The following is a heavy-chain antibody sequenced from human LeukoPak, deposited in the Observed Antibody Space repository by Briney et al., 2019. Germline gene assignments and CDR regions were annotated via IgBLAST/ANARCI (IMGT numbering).Heavy chain of an antibody. CDR3: AREEYSGYVLVYFDY. Sequence: PGGSLRLSCAASGFTFSSYWMSWVRQAPGKGLEWVANIKQDGSEKYYVDSVKGRFTISRDNAKNSLYLQMNSLRAEDTAVYYCAREEYSGYVLVYFDYWGQGTLVTVSS. J-gene: IGHJ4*02. V-gene: IGHV3-7*01. D-gene: IGHD5-12*01. CDR1: GFTFSSYW. CDR2: IKQDGSEK.